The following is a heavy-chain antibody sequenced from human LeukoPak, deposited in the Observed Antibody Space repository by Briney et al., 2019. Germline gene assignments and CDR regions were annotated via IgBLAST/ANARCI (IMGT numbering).Heavy chain of an antibody. D-gene: IGHD4-17*01. CDR1: GFTFSSYA. J-gene: IGHJ4*02. CDR2: ISYDGSYK. CDR3: AKYRNPFAYGDYTHILDY. V-gene: IGHV3-30-3*02. Sequence: PGGSLRLSCAASGFTFSSYAMHWVRQAPGKGLEWVAVISYDGSYKYYADSVRGRFTISRDNSKNTLYLQVNSLRAEDTAVYYCAKYRNPFAYGDYTHILDYWGQGTLVTVSS.